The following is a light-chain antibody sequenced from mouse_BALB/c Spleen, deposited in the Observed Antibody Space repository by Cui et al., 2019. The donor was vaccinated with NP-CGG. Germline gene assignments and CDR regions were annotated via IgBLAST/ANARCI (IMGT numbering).Light chain of an antibody. V-gene: IGLV1*01. CDR3: ALWYSNHWV. CDR1: TGAVTTSNY. CDR2: GTN. J-gene: IGLJ1*01. Sequence: AFVIQEFALTTSPGETVPFTCRSSTGAVTTSNYANWVQEKPDHLFTGLIGGTNNRAPGVPARFSGSLIGDKAALTITGAQTEDEAIYFCALWYSNHWVFGGGTKLTVL.